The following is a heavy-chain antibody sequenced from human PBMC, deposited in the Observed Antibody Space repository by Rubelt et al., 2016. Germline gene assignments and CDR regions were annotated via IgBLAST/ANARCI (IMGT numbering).Heavy chain of an antibody. CDR3: ARAGVTTADAFDI. CDR1: GFTFSSYA. D-gene: IGHD4-11*01. CDR2: ISYDGSNK. Sequence: VQLVESGGGLVQPGGSLRLSCAASGFTFSSYAMHWVRQAPGKGLEWVAVISYDGSNKYCADSVKGRFTISRDNSKNTLYLQMNSLRAEDTAVYYCARAGVTTADAFDIWGQGTMVTVSS. J-gene: IGHJ3*02. V-gene: IGHV3-30-3*01.